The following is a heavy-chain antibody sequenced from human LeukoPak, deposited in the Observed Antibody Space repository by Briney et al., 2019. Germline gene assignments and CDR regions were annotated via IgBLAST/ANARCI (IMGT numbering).Heavy chain of an antibody. CDR2: IYSGGST. V-gene: IGHV3-66*01. D-gene: IGHD3-10*01. Sequence: GGSLRLSCAASGFSFSHFGMHWVRQAPGKGLEWVSVIYSGGSTYYADSVKGRFTISRDNSKNTLYLQMNSLRAEDTAVYYCARVLLWFGDRYFDYWGQGTLVTVSS. CDR3: ARVLLWFGDRYFDY. CDR1: GFSFSHFG. J-gene: IGHJ4*02.